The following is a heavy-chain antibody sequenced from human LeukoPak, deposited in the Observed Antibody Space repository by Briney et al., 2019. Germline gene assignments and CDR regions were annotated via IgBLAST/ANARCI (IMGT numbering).Heavy chain of an antibody. Sequence: SETLSLTCSVSVASIRSYFWSWIRQSPAKGLEWIGYVYDNDISNFNPSLESRVIILVDRSKSQFSLKLRSVTAADRAVYYCARGRVLATDDAFDIWGQGTMVTVSS. D-gene: IGHD5-12*01. CDR3: ARGRVLATDDAFDI. CDR1: VASIRSYF. V-gene: IGHV4-59*01. J-gene: IGHJ3*02. CDR2: VYDNDIS.